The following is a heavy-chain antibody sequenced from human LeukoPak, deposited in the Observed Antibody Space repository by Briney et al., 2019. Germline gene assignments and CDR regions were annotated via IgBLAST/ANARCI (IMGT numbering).Heavy chain of an antibody. CDR3: ARDWFHAIDY. CDR1: GFTFSDYY. J-gene: IGHJ4*02. CDR2: ISSSGGTI. Sequence: GGSLRLSCAASGFTFSDYYMNWIRQAPGKGLEWVSYISSSGGTIHYADSVKGRFSISRDNAKNTLYLQMNSLRAEDTAVYYCARDWFHAIDYWGQGTLVTVSS. V-gene: IGHV3-11*04. D-gene: IGHD2/OR15-2a*01.